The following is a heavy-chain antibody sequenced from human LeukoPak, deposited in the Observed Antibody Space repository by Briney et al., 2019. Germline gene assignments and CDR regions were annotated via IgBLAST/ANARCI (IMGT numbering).Heavy chain of an antibody. CDR2: IGTAGDT. CDR3: ARGGSSSTLFIDY. D-gene: IGHD6-6*01. J-gene: IGHJ4*02. CDR1: GFTFSSYD. Sequence: PGGSLRLSCAASGFTFSSYDMHWVRQATGKGLEWVSAIGTAGDTYYPGSVKGRFTISRENAKNSLYLQMNSLRAGDTAVYYCARGGSSSTLFIDYWGQGTLVTVSS. V-gene: IGHV3-13*01.